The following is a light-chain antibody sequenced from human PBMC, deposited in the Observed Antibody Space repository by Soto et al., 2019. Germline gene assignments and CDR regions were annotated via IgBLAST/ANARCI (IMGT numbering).Light chain of an antibody. CDR1: QSLLHSNGYNY. Sequence: DIVMTQSPLSLPVTPGEPASISCRSSQSLLHSNGYNYLDWYLQKPGHSPQLLIYLGSNLSSGVHDRFSCSGSGTVFTLKISRVEAEDVGVYYCLQAVQTPTFGQGTKVEIK. CDR2: LGS. J-gene: IGKJ1*01. V-gene: IGKV2-28*01. CDR3: LQAVQTPT.